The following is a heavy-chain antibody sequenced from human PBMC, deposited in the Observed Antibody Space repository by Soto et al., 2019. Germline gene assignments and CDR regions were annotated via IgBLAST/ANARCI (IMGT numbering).Heavy chain of an antibody. CDR3: ARDLGLYGMDV. Sequence: QVQLVESGGGVVQPGRSLRLSCITSEFIFSNYGMHWVRQAPGKWLEWVEVVWYDGSKKYYADSVKGRFTISRDNSKNTLYLQMNSLRVEDTALYYCARDLGLYGMDVWGQGTTVTVPS. CDR1: EFIFSNYG. CDR2: VWYDGSKK. J-gene: IGHJ6*02. V-gene: IGHV3-33*01.